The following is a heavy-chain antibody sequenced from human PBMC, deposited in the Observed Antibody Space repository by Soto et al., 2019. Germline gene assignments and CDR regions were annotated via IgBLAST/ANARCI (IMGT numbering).Heavy chain of an antibody. Sequence: SVKVSCKASGGTFSSYAISWVRQAPGQRLEWMGGIIPIFGTANYAQKFQGRVTITADESTSTAYMELSSLRSEDTAVYYCARDPMDGYGNFDYWGQGTLVTVSS. D-gene: IGHD5-12*01. V-gene: IGHV1-69*13. CDR1: GGTFSSYA. J-gene: IGHJ4*02. CDR3: ARDPMDGYGNFDY. CDR2: IIPIFGTA.